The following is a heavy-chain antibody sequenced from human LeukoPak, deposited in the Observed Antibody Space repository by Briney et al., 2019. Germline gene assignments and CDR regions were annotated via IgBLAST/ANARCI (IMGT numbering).Heavy chain of an antibody. V-gene: IGHV5-51*01. CDR1: GYSFTSYW. CDR2: IYPGDSDT. D-gene: IGHD3-10*01. J-gene: IGHJ4*02. Sequence: GESLKISCKGSGYSFTSYWIGWVRQMPGKGLEWMGIIYPGDSDTRYSPSLQGQVTISADKSISTAYLQWSSLKASDTAMYYCARLASYYGSGSYYPSLPFDYWGQGTLVTVSS. CDR3: ARLASYYGSGSYYPSLPFDY.